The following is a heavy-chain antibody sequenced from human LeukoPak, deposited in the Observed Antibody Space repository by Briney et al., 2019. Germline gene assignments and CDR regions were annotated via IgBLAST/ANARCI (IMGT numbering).Heavy chain of an antibody. J-gene: IGHJ4*02. CDR2: ISGNAIST. CDR3: AKGLCGTNCANFDH. D-gene: IGHD2-2*01. Sequence: GGSLRLSCAASGFSFSTYAMSWVRQAPGKGLEWVSAISGNAISTYYADSVKGRFTISRDNSKNTVFLQMNSLRAEDTAVYYCAKGLCGTNCANFDHWGQGTLVIVSS. V-gene: IGHV3-23*01. CDR1: GFSFSTYA.